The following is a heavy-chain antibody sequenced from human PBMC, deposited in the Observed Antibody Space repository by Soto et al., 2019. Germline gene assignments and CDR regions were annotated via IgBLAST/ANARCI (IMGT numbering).Heavy chain of an antibody. CDR3: AREKSIAAAVSYYYYGMDV. CDR1: GYTFTGYY. CDR2: INPNSGGT. Sequence: ASVKVSCKASGYTFTGYYMHWVRQAPGQGLEWMGWINPNSGGTNYAQKFQGWVTMTRDTSISTAYMELSRLRSDDTAVYYCAREKSIAAAVSYYYYGMDVWGQGTTVTVSS. J-gene: IGHJ6*02. V-gene: IGHV1-2*04. D-gene: IGHD6-13*01.